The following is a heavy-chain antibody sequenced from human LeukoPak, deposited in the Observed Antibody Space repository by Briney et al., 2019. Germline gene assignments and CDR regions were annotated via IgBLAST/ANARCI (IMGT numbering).Heavy chain of an antibody. J-gene: IGHJ4*02. Sequence: SETLSLTCTVSSGSISSSSYYWGWIRQPPGKGLEWIGSIYYSGSTYYNPSLKSRVTISVDTSKNQFSLKLNSVTAADTAVYYCARRPTYYDTLTGYYKPSETFDYWGQGTLVTVSS. CDR1: SGSISSSSYY. CDR2: IYYSGST. CDR3: ARRPTYYDTLTGYYKPSETFDY. D-gene: IGHD3-9*01. V-gene: IGHV4-39*01.